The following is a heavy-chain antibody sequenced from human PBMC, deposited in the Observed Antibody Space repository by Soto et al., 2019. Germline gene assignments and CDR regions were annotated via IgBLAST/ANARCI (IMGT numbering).Heavy chain of an antibody. Sequence: QVQLVQSGAEVKKPGSSVKVSCKASGGTFSSYAISWVRQAPGQGLEWMGGIIPIFGTANYAQKFQGRVTITADESTSTAYMELSSLGSEDTAVYYCARRGNSYAPKGDDAFDICGGGTMVTVSS. CDR2: IIPIFGTA. CDR3: ARRGNSYAPKGDDAFDI. V-gene: IGHV1-69*01. J-gene: IGHJ3*02. CDR1: GGTFSSYA. D-gene: IGHD5-18*01.